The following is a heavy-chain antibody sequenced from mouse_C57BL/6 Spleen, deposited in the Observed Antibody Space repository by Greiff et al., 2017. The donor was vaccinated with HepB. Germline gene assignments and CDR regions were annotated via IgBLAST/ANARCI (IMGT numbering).Heavy chain of an antibody. CDR3: ARDYGSSYGYFDV. Sequence: QVQLQQPGAELVMPGASVKLSCKASGYTFTSYWMHWVKQRPGQGLEWIGELDPSDSYTNYNQKFKGKSTLTVDKSSSTAYMQLSSLTSEDSAVYYCARDYGSSYGYFDVWGTGTTVTVSS. V-gene: IGHV1-69*01. D-gene: IGHD1-1*01. CDR2: LDPSDSYT. CDR1: GYTFTSYW. J-gene: IGHJ1*03.